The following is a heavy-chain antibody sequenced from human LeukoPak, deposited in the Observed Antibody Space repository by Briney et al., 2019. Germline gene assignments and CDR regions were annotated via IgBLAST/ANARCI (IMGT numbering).Heavy chain of an antibody. CDR2: IIPIFGTA. V-gene: IGHV1-69*13. CDR1: GGTFSSYA. CDR3: ARSVVDILSGYVPNLYYYYGMDV. Sequence: SVKVSCKASGGTFSSYAISWVRQAPGQGLEWMGVIIPIFGTANYAQKFQGRVTITADESTSTAYMELSSLRSEDTAVYYCARSVVDILSGYVPNLYYYYGMDVWGKGTTVTVSS. D-gene: IGHD3-9*01. J-gene: IGHJ6*04.